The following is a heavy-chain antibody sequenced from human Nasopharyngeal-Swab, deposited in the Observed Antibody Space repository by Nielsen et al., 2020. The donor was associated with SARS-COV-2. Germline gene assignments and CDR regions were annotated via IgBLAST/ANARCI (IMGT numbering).Heavy chain of an antibody. V-gene: IGHV3-23*01. CDR1: GFTFSSYA. J-gene: IGHJ4*02. CDR2: ICGNSDTT. Sequence: GESLKISCAASGFTFSSYAMSWVRQAPGKGLEWASTICGNSDTTYYADSVKGRFSISRDNSKNTLYLQMNSLRAEDTAVYYCAKWNTSSCYPVFDSWGQGTLVTVSS. CDR3: AKWNTSSCYPVFDS. D-gene: IGHD2-2*01.